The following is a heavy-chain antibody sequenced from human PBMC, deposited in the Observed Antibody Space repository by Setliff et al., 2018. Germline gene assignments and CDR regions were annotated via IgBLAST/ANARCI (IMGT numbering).Heavy chain of an antibody. CDR1: GYTFTGYY. D-gene: IGHD3-3*01. V-gene: IGHV1-2*04. CDR2: INPNSGGT. Sequence: ASVKVSCKASGYTFTGYYMHWVRQAPGQGLEWMGWINPNSGGTNYAQKFQGWVTTTRDTSISTAYMELSRLRSDDTAVYYCARGRGFWSGYLVYWGQGTLVTVSS. CDR3: ARGRGFWSGYLVY. J-gene: IGHJ4*02.